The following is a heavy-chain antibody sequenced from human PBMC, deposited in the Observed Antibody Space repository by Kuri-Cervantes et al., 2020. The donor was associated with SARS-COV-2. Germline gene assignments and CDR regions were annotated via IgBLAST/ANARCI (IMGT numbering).Heavy chain of an antibody. CDR2: INWNGGST. J-gene: IGHJ4*02. CDR3: AKVGYYDFWSGYSSYYFDY. Sequence: GGSLRLSCAASGFTFDDYGMSWVRQAPGKGLEWVSGINWNGGSTGYADSVKGRFTISRDNAKNSLYLQMNSLRAEDTAVYYCAKVGYYDFWSGYSSYYFDYWGQGTLVTVSS. V-gene: IGHV3-20*04. D-gene: IGHD3-3*01. CDR1: GFTFDDYG.